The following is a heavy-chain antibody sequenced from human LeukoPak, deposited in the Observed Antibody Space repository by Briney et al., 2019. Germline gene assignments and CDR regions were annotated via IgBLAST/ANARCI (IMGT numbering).Heavy chain of an antibody. J-gene: IGHJ4*02. CDR2: IYYSGSA. Sequence: SETLSLTCAVSGGSISSNNYWSWVRQPPGKGLEWIGGIYYSGSAYYNPSLKSRVTISVDTSRNEFSLRLSSVTAADTALCFCARRSGSYGGILDNWGQGILGTVSS. CDR3: ARRSGSYGGILDN. D-gene: IGHD1-26*01. V-gene: IGHV4-39*01. CDR1: GGSISSNNY.